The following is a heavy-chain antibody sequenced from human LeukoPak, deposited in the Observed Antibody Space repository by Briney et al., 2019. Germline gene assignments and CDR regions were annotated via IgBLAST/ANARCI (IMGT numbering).Heavy chain of an antibody. J-gene: IGHJ4*02. Sequence: GGSLRLSCAVSGFNLNSYAMHWVRQAPGKWLEWVAVIRHDETNSFYAGSVQGRFTISRDTSKKLLYLQMNSLRVEDTAVYYCAKEYTPSSPLGELDSWGQGTLVTVSS. CDR1: GFNLNSYA. CDR3: AKEYTPSSPLGELDS. V-gene: IGHV3-30*02. D-gene: IGHD6-6*01. CDR2: IRHDETNS.